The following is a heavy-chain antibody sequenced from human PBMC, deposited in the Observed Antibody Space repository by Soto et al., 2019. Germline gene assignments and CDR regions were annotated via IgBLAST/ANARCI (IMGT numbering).Heavy chain of an antibody. Sequence: PSETLSLTCSVSSGSISGFYWTWIRQPPGKILEWIGYIHYSGRTDYNPSLTSRATMSVDTSKNQFSLNLKSITAADTAVYYCVRVGVGIGNHFDSWGRGTLVTSPQ. CDR2: IHYSGRT. CDR1: SGSISGFY. CDR3: VRVGVGIGNHFDS. V-gene: IGHV4-59*12. J-gene: IGHJ4*02. D-gene: IGHD1-26*01.